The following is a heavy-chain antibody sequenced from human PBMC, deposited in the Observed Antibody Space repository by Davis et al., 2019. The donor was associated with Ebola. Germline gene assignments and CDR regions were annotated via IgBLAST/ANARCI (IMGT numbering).Heavy chain of an antibody. CDR3: GVQGDY. CDR2: ISGSGGST. J-gene: IGHJ4*02. V-gene: IGHV3-23*01. CDR1: GFTFSSYA. Sequence: GESLKISCAASGFTFSSYALSWVRPAPGEGLEWVSTISGSGGSTFYADSVKGRFTISRHNLKNMLYLQMNSLRPEDTAVYYCGVQGDYWGQGTLVTVSS.